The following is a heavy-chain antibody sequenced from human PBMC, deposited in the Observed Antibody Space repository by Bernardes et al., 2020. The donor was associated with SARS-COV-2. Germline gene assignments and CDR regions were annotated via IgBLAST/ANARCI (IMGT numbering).Heavy chain of an antibody. Sequence: ASVKVSCKASGYTFTGYYMHWVRQAPGQGLEWMGWFNPNSGGTNYAQKFQGRVTMTRDTSISTAYMELSRLRSDDTAVYYCARALMVRGVIIPETAYYYYYGMDVWGQGTTVTVSS. V-gene: IGHV1-2*02. D-gene: IGHD3-10*01. CDR2: FNPNSGGT. CDR3: ARALMVRGVIIPETAYYYYYGMDV. CDR1: GYTFTGYY. J-gene: IGHJ6*02.